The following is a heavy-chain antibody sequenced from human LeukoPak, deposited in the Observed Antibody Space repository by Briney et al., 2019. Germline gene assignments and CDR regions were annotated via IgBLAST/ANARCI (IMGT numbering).Heavy chain of an antibody. CDR3: ARAGRRGFAY. V-gene: IGHV4-59*08. Sequence: SETLSLTCTVPGGSISSYYWSWIRQPPGKGLEWIGYIYYSGSTNYNPSLKSRVTISVDTSKNQFSLKLSSVTAADTAVYYCARAGRRGFAYWGQGTLVTVSS. CDR1: GGSISSYY. CDR2: IYYSGST. J-gene: IGHJ4*02.